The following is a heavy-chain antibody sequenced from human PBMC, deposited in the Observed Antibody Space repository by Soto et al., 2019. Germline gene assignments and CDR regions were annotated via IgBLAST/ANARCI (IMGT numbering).Heavy chain of an antibody. J-gene: IGHJ4*02. CDR3: SRGILV. V-gene: IGHV4-31*11. CDR1: GGSISSSNC. Sequence: SETLSLTCAVSGGSISSSNCWSWIRQHPGKGLDWIGCISYGGSTSYNPSLKSRVTISVDTSKNQFSLKLTSVTAADTAVYYCSRGILVWGQGALVTVSS. D-gene: IGHD5-18*01. CDR2: ISYGGST.